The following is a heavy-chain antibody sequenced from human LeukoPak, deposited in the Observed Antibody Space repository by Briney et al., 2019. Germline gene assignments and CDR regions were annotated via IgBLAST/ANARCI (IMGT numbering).Heavy chain of an antibody. Sequence: SVKVSCKASGGTFNSYAISWVRQAPGQGLEWMGGIIPIFGTTNYARKFRGRVTLTADKSTRTAYMELSSLRSEDTAVYYCARGYYDSSGYWVESAFDIWGQGTMVTVSS. CDR2: IIPIFGTT. V-gene: IGHV1-69*06. D-gene: IGHD3-22*01. J-gene: IGHJ3*02. CDR1: GGTFNSYA. CDR3: ARGYYDSSGYWVESAFDI.